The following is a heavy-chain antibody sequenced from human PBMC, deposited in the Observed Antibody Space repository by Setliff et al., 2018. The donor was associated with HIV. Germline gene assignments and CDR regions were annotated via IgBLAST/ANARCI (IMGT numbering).Heavy chain of an antibody. D-gene: IGHD6-19*01. CDR1: GGSFSGYY. J-gene: IGHJ4*02. CDR2: IIHSGST. Sequence: LSLTCAVYGGSFSGYYWSWIRQPPGKGLEWIGEIIHSGSTNYNPSLKSRVTISVDTSKNQFSLKLSSVTAADTAVYYCARRSGWSEDYWGQGTLVTVSS. CDR3: ARRSGWSEDY. V-gene: IGHV4-34*12.